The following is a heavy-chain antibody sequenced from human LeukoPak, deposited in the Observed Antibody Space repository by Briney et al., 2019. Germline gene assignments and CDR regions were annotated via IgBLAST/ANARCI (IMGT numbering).Heavy chain of an antibody. Sequence: RPSETLSLTCAVYGGSFSGYYWSWIRQPPGKGLEWIGEINHSGSTNYNPSLKSRVTISVDTSKNQFSLKLSSVTAADTAVYYCARFGTTRSPHLQYNWFDPWGQGTLVTVSS. V-gene: IGHV4-34*01. CDR1: GGSFSGYY. CDR3: ARFGTTRSPHLQYNWFDP. D-gene: IGHD4-11*01. J-gene: IGHJ5*02. CDR2: INHSGST.